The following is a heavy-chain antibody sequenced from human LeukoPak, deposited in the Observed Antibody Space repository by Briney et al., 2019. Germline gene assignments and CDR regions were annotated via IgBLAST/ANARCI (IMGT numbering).Heavy chain of an antibody. J-gene: IGHJ4*02. D-gene: IGHD6-25*01. CDR2: IYYSGST. CDR3: ARGVAAAREPFDS. Sequence: NPSETLSLTCTVSGGSISSGGYYWSWVRQHPGKGLEWIGYIYYSGSTYYNPSLKSRVTISVDTSKNQFSLKLSSVTAADTALYYCARGVAAAREPFDSWGQGTLVTVSS. CDR1: GGSISSGGYY. V-gene: IGHV4-31*03.